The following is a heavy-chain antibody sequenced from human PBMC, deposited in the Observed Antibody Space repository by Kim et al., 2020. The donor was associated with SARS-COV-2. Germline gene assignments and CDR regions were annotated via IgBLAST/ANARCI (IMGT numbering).Heavy chain of an antibody. CDR2: ISYSGST. CDR1: GVSISSSSYC. Sequence: SETLSLTCTLSGVSISSSSYCWGWIRQPPGKGLQWIGTISYSGSTYYNPSLKSRVTISVDTSKNQFSLKLSSVTAADTAMYYCARHDIWSGYPNWFDPWGQGTLVTVSS. J-gene: IGHJ5*02. CDR3: ARHDIWSGYPNWFDP. D-gene: IGHD3-3*01. V-gene: IGHV4-39*01.